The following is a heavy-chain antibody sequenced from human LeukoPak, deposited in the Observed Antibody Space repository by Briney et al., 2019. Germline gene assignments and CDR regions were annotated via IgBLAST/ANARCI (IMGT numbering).Heavy chain of an antibody. V-gene: IGHV4-39*07. CDR2: IYYSGST. J-gene: IGHJ3*02. CDR1: DGSISSSSYY. CDR3: AGGASSVNRVHAFDI. D-gene: IGHD5/OR15-5a*01. Sequence: ASETLSLTCTVSDGSISSSSYYWGWIRQPPGKGLEWIGSIYYSGSTYCNPSLKSRVTISIDTSKNQFSLKLSSVTAADTAVYYCAGGASSVNRVHAFDIWGQGTMVTVSS.